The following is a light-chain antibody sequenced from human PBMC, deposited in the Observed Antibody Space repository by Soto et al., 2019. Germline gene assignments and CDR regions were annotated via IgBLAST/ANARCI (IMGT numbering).Light chain of an antibody. CDR3: QQYSTSVT. V-gene: IGKV1-5*01. CDR2: GAS. CDR1: QSISSW. Sequence: DIQMTQSPSTLSASVGDRVTITCRASQSISSWLAWYQQKPGKAPKLLIYGASSLEGGVPSRFSGSGSGTDFTLTISSLQPDDFATYYCQQYSTSVTFGQGTKV. J-gene: IGKJ1*01.